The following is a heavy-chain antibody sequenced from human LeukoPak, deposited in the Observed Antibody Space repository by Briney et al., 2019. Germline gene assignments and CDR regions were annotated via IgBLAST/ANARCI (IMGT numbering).Heavy chain of an antibody. CDR2: IQQNGIEK. CDR1: GFTFRDFW. V-gene: IGHV3-7*03. Sequence: SGGSLRLSCAASGFTFRDFWMSWVRQAPGKGLEWAANIQQNGIEKYSVEGRFTITRDNVNNLLYLRINSLRADDTAMYYCARDRDGKDLWGQGTLVTVSS. J-gene: IGHJ5*02. D-gene: IGHD1-1*01. CDR3: ARDRDGKDL.